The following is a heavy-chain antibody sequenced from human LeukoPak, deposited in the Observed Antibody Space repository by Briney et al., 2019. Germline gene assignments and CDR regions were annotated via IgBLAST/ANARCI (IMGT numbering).Heavy chain of an antibody. CDR1: GFTFSNYA. J-gene: IGHJ5*02. D-gene: IGHD1-14*01. CDR2: ISGSGAVT. V-gene: IGHV3-23*01. CDR3: ARDSLRITFAGT. Sequence: PGGSLRLSCAASGFTFSNYAMSWVRQAPGKGLEWVSVISGSGAVTHYADSVKGRFTISRDNSRNTVYLQMNSLRAEDTAIYYCARDSLRITFAGTWGQGTLVTVSS.